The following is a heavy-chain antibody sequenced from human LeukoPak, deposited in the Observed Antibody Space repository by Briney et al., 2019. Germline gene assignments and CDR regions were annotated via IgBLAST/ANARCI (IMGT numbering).Heavy chain of an antibody. CDR2: VSYDGTNK. J-gene: IGHJ4*02. V-gene: IGHV3-30-3*01. CDR1: GFTFSSHA. Sequence: GGSLRLSCAASGFTFSSHAVHWVRQAPGKGLEWVALVSYDGTNKYYADSVMGRFTVSRDNPKNTLYLQMNSLTTEDTAVYYCAREHYYGSGSYPNYWGQGTLVTVSS. CDR3: AREHYYGSGSYPNY. D-gene: IGHD3-10*01.